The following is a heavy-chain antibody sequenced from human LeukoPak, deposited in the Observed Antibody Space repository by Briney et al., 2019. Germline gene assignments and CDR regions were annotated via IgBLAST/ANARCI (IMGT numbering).Heavy chain of an antibody. CDR1: GFTFSSYS. J-gene: IGHJ5*02. CDR3: AKGIDWNRYNWFDP. Sequence: GGSLRLSCAASGFTFSSYSMNWVRQAPGKGLEWVSSISSSSSYIYYADSVKGRFTISRDNAKNSLYLQMNSLRAEDTAVYYCAKGIDWNRYNWFDPWGQGTLVTVSS. D-gene: IGHD1-1*01. CDR2: ISSSSSYI. V-gene: IGHV3-21*04.